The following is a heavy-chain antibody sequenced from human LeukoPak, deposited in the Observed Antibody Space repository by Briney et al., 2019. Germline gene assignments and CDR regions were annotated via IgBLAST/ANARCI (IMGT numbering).Heavy chain of an antibody. D-gene: IGHD6-13*01. CDR3: ARTTEAHSWRTRYYDYYMDV. Sequence: SETLSLTCTVSGGSISSSSYYWGWIRQPPGKGLEWIGSIYYSGSTYYNPSLKSRVTISVDTSKNQFSLKLSSVTAADTAVYYCARTTEAHSWRTRYYDYYMDVWGKGTTVTVSS. CDR2: IYYSGST. CDR1: GGSISSSSYY. J-gene: IGHJ6*03. V-gene: IGHV4-39*07.